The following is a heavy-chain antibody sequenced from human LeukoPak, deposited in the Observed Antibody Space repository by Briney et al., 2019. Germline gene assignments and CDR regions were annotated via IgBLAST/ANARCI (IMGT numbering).Heavy chain of an antibody. Sequence: GGSLRLSCAASGFSFGNYGMKWVRQDPVKGLEWVANINEDGSEKYYVDSVRGRFTISRDNAKNSLYLQMNSLRTEDTAVYYCARGGVRRGYYDYWGQGTLVTVSS. V-gene: IGHV3-7*01. CDR2: INEDGSEK. CDR3: ARGGVRRGYYDY. CDR1: GFSFGNYG. J-gene: IGHJ4*02. D-gene: IGHD1-14*01.